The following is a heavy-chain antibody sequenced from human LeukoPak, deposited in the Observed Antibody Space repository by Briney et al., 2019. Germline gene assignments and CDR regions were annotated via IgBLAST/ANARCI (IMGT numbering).Heavy chain of an antibody. J-gene: IGHJ6*03. CDR2: IIPIFGTA. V-gene: IGHV1-69*05. CDR1: GGTFSSYA. D-gene: IGHD6-19*01. Sequence: GASVKVSCKASGGTFSSYAISWVRQAPGQGPEWMGRIIPIFGTANYAQKFQGRVTITTDESTSTAYMELSSLRSEDTAVYYCAKGGVWAGTRYYYYMDVWGKGTTVTVSS. CDR3: AKGGVWAGTRYYYYMDV.